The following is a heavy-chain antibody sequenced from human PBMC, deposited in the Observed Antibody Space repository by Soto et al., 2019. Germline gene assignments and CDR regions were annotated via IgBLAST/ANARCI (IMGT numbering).Heavy chain of an antibody. CDR1: GGSIGSYY. CDR2: IYYSGST. V-gene: IGHV4-59*01. CDR3: ARTYSSGWYNWFDP. D-gene: IGHD6-19*01. Sequence: SETLSLTCTVSGGSIGSYYWSWIRQPPGKGLEWIGYIYYSGSTNYNPSLKSRVTISVDTSKNQFPLKLSSVTAADTAVYYCARTYSSGWYNWFDPWGQGTLVTVSS. J-gene: IGHJ5*02.